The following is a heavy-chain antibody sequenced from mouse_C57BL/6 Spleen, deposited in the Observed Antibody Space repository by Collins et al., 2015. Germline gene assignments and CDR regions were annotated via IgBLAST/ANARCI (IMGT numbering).Heavy chain of an antibody. CDR3: ARRDGNHPLMDY. D-gene: IGHD2-1*01. J-gene: IGHJ4*01. V-gene: IGHV1-64*01. Sequence: QVQLQQPGAELVKPGASVKLSCKASGYTFTSYWMHWVKQRPGQGLEWIGMIHPNSGSTNYNEKFKSKATLTVDKSSSTAYMQLSSLTSEDSAVYYCARRDGNHPLMDYWGQGTSVTVSS. CDR2: IHPNSGST. CDR1: GYTFTSYW.